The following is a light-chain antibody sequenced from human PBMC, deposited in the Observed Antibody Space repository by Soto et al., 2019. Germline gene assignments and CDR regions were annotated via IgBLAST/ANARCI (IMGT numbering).Light chain of an antibody. V-gene: IGKV3-20*01. CDR3: QQYGSTPLT. J-gene: IGKJ4*01. Sequence: EIVLKQSPDTLSLSPGERATLSCRASQSVKNNYLAWYQQKPGQPPRFLIYDASSRATGIPDRFSGSESGTDFTLTISRLEPEDFAVYYCQQYGSTPLTFGGGTKVDIK. CDR1: QSVKNNY. CDR2: DAS.